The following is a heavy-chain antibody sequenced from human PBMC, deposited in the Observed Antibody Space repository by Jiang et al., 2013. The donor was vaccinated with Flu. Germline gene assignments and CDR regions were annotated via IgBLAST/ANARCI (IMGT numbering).Heavy chain of an antibody. Sequence: KGLEWMGTPTIWEHLLQPSLKSRVTMSVDTSKNQXSLKLSSVTAVDTAVYYCVRKTRTYYYDGSGYSDAFDIWGQGTMVTVSS. J-gene: IGHJ3*02. CDR2: PTIWEH. D-gene: IGHD3-22*01. V-gene: IGHV4-28*01. CDR3: VRKTRTYYYDGSGYSDAFDI.